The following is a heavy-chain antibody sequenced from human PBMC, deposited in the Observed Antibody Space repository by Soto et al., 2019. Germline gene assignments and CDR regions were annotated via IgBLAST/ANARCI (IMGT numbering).Heavy chain of an antibody. CDR1: GGTFSSYT. Sequence: QVQLVQSGAEVKKPGSSVKVSCKASGGTFSSYTISWVRQAPGQGLEWMGRIIPILGIANYAQKFQGRVPITADXXAXTXXMELSSLRSEDTAVYYCARDGYCGGGSCYSEWFDPWGQGTLVTVSS. J-gene: IGHJ5*02. V-gene: IGHV1-69*08. CDR2: IIPILGIA. CDR3: ARDGYCGGGSCYSEWFDP. D-gene: IGHD2-15*01.